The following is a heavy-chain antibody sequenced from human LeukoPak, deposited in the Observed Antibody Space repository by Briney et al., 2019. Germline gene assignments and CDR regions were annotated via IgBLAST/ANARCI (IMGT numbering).Heavy chain of an antibody. J-gene: IGHJ4*02. CDR3: ARDLSPFWSGYCDY. CDR2: IYYSGST. D-gene: IGHD3-3*01. Sequence: PSETLSLTCTVSGGSISSSSYYWGWIRQPPGKGLEWIGSIYYSGSTYYNPSLKSRVTISVDTSKNQFSLKLSSVTAADTAVYYCARDLSPFWSGYCDYWGQGTLVTVSS. V-gene: IGHV4-39*02. CDR1: GGSISSSSYY.